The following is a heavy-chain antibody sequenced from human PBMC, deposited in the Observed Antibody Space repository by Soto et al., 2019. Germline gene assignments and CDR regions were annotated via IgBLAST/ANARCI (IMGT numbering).Heavy chain of an antibody. J-gene: IGHJ5*02. D-gene: IGHD6-13*01. CDR2: INHSGST. Sequence: TSETLSLTCAVYGGSFSGYYWSWIRQPPGKGLEWIGEINHSGSTNYNPSLKSRVTISVDTSKNQFSLKLSSVTAADTAVYYCARGVGSSSWYYPRQLWFDPWGQGTLVTVSS. CDR1: GGSFSGYY. V-gene: IGHV4-34*01. CDR3: ARGVGSSSWYYPRQLWFDP.